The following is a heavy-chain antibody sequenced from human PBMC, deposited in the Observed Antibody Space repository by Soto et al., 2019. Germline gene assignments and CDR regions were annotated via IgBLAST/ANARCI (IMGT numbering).Heavy chain of an antibody. V-gene: IGHV3-30*18. J-gene: IGHJ4*02. CDR2: MSFDGTYN. D-gene: IGHD4-17*01. Sequence: QVQLAESGGGVVQPGRSLRLSCVGSGFRFSDYGMHWVRQAPGKGLEWVAMMSFDGTYNYYADSVKGRFIISRDNSKNTLYLQMNSLIAEDKAVYFCAKDRRDGEYNSVYDFWGQGTLVTVSS. CDR3: AKDRRDGEYNSVYDF. CDR1: GFRFSDYG.